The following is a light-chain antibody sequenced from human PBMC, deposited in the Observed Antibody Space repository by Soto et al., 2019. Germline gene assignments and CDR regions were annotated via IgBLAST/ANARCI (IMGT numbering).Light chain of an antibody. CDR2: EVS. CDR1: SSDGGGYNY. CDR3: RSYTSSSTPWV. V-gene: IGLV2-14*01. J-gene: IGLJ3*02. Sequence: QSALTQPASVSGSPGQSITISCTGTSSDGGGYNYVSWYQQHPGKAPKLMIYEVSNRPSGVSNRFSGSKSGNTASLTISGLQAEDEADYYCRSYTSSSTPWVFGVGTKVTVL.